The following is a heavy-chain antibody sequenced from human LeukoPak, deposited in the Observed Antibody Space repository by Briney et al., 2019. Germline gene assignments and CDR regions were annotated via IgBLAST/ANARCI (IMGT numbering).Heavy chain of an antibody. CDR2: ISGSGGRT. CDR3: GKDDYGDYSSVDIDY. Sequence: GGSLRLSCAPCGFTFSSYGMSWVRQAPGKGLEWVSDISGSGGRTYYADSVKGRFITSRDNSKNTLYLQMNSLRAEDTAVYYCGKDDYGDYSSVDIDYWGQGTLVTVSS. CDR1: GFTFSSYG. D-gene: IGHD4-17*01. J-gene: IGHJ4*02. V-gene: IGHV3-23*01.